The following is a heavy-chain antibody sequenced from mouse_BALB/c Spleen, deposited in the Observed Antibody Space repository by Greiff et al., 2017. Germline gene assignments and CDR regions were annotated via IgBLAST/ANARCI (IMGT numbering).Heavy chain of an antibody. CDR1: GYSITSGYY. J-gene: IGHJ4*01. V-gene: IGHV3-6*02. Sequence: VQLKESGPGLVKPSQSLSLTCSVTGYSITSGYYWNWIRQFPGNKLEWMGYISYDGSNNYNPSLKNRISITRDTSKNQFFLKLNSVTTEDTATYYCARVDGSLYAMDYWGQGTSVTVSS. D-gene: IGHD2-3*01. CDR2: ISYDGSN. CDR3: ARVDGSLYAMDY.